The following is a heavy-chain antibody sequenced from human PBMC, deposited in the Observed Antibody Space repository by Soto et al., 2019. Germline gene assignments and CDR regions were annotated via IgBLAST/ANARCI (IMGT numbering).Heavy chain of an antibody. CDR3: AKVHDYGSGSYYPFDY. V-gene: IGHV3-23*01. J-gene: IGHJ4*02. CDR2: ISGSGGST. D-gene: IGHD3-10*01. Sequence: GGSLRLSCAASGFTFSSYAMSWVRQAPGKGLEWVSAISGSGGSTYYADSVKGRFTISRDNTKNTLYLQMNSLRAEDTAVYYCAKVHDYGSGSYYPFDYWGQGTLVTVSS. CDR1: GFTFSSYA.